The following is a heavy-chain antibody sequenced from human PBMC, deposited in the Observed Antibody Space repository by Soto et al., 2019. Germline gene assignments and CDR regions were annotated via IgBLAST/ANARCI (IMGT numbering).Heavy chain of an antibody. CDR1: GFTFSSYA. CDR3: AKEDSHYYGSGSYLAGYFDY. V-gene: IGHV3-23*01. D-gene: IGHD3-10*01. CDR2: ISGSGGST. J-gene: IGHJ4*02. Sequence: GGSLRLSFAASGFTFSSYAMSWVRQAPGKGLEWVSAISGSGGSTYYADSVKGRFTISRDNSKNTLYLQMNSLRAEDTAVYYCAKEDSHYYGSGSYLAGYFDYWGQGTLVTVSS.